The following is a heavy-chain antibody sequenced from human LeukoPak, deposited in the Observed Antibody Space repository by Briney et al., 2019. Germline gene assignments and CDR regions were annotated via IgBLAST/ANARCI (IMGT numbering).Heavy chain of an antibody. J-gene: IGHJ5*02. Sequence: SVKASCKASGGTFSSYAISWVRQAPGQGLEWMGGIIPIFGTANYAQKFQGRVTITADESTSTAYMELSSLRSEDTAVYYCARGPSVDYYGSGSYYNWFDPWGQGTLVTVSS. V-gene: IGHV1-69*13. CDR3: ARGPSVDYYGSGSYYNWFDP. CDR2: IIPIFGTA. CDR1: GGTFSSYA. D-gene: IGHD3-10*01.